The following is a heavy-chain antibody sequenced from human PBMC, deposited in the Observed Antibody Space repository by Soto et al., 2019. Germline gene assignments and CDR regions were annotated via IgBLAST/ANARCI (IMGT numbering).Heavy chain of an antibody. CDR3: ATRPLLRGAP. J-gene: IGHJ3*01. CDR1: GFTFSSND. V-gene: IGHV3-53*01. Sequence: EVQLVESGGGLIQPGGSLRLSCAASGFTFSSNDMNWVRQAPGKGLEWVSLIYGGGSTYYADSVKGRFTISRDNSKNTLYLPMSSLRAEDTAVYDCATRPLLRGAPWGQGTMVTVSS. D-gene: IGHD3-22*01. CDR2: IYGGGST.